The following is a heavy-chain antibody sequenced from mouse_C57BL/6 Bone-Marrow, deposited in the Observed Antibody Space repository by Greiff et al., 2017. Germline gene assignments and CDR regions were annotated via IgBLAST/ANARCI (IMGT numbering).Heavy chain of an antibody. D-gene: IGHD1-1*01. CDR2: IYPGDGDT. V-gene: IGHV1-82*01. Sequence: VQRVESGPELVKPGASVKISCKASGYAFSSSWMNWVKQRPGKGLEWIGRIYPGDGDTNYHGKFQGKATLTADKSSSTAYMQLSSLTSEDSAVYFCARRGDYGSSYGYWYFDVGGTGTTVTVSS. CDR1: GYAFSSSW. CDR3: ARRGDYGSSYGYWYFDV. J-gene: IGHJ1*03.